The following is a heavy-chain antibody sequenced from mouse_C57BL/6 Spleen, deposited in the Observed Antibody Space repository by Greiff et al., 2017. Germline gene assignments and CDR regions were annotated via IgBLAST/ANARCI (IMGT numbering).Heavy chain of an antibody. CDR1: GFTFSSYA. D-gene: IGHD2-3*01. CDR2: ISDGGSYT. Sequence: EVKLVESGGGLVKPGGSLKLSCAASGFTFSSYAMSWVRQTPEKRLEWVATISDGGSYTYYPDNVKGRFTISREDTKNNLYLQMSRLKSEDTAMYYCAREGDDDYYYAMDYWGQGTSVTVSS. CDR3: AREGDDDYYYAMDY. V-gene: IGHV5-4*01. J-gene: IGHJ4*01.